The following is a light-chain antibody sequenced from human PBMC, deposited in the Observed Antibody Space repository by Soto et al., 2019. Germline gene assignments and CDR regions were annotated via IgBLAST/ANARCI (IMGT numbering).Light chain of an antibody. V-gene: IGLV2-23*01. CDR3: CSYAGSSTWV. CDR1: SSDVGSYNF. CDR2: EGS. J-gene: IGLJ1*01. Sequence: QSALTQPASVSGSPGQSITISCTGTSSDVGSYNFVSWYQQHPGKAPKVMIYEGSKRPSGVSNRFSGSQSGNTASLTISGLQAEDEAYYYCCSYAGSSTWVFGTGTKLTVL.